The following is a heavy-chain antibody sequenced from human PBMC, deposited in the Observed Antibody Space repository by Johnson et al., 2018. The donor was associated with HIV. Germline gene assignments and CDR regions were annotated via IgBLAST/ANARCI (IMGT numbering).Heavy chain of an antibody. CDR2: IGTAGDT. D-gene: IGHD1-26*01. Sequence: VQLLESGGGLVQPGGSLRLSCAASGFTFSAYAMSWVRQATGKGLEWVSAIGTAGDTYYPGSVKGRFTISRDNAKNSLYLQMNSLRAEDTAVYYCAKEEGRRWEDAFDIWGQGTMVTVSS. J-gene: IGHJ3*02. CDR1: GFTFSAYA. CDR3: AKEEGRRWEDAFDI. V-gene: IGHV3-13*01.